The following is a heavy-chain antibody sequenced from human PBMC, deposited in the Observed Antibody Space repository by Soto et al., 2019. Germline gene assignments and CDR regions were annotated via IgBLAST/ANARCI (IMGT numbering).Heavy chain of an antibody. CDR3: ARDREYYYDSSGNYYYHYGMDV. CDR2: ISGYNGNT. D-gene: IGHD3-22*01. CDR1: GYTFTNYG. Sequence: QVQLVESGAEVKKPGASVKVSCKASGYTFTNYGISWVRQAPGQGLEWMGWISGYNGNTKYAQKFQGRVTMTTDTPTNTAYMDLRSLRSDETAVYYWARDREYYYDSSGNYYYHYGMDVWGQGTTVTVS. V-gene: IGHV1-18*04. J-gene: IGHJ6*02.